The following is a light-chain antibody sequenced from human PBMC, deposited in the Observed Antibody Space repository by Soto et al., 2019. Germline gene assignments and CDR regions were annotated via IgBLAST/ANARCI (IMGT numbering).Light chain of an antibody. J-gene: IGKJ1*01. CDR2: GAS. Sequence: DIELTQSPGTLSLSPGERVTLSCRASQTVRSSFVAWYQQKPGQAPRLLIYGASTMATGIPDRFSGSGSGTDFTLTISSLEPEDLAVYYCQHYGRSSWTFGQGTKVEIK. CDR3: QHYGRSSWT. CDR1: QTVRSSF. V-gene: IGKV3-20*01.